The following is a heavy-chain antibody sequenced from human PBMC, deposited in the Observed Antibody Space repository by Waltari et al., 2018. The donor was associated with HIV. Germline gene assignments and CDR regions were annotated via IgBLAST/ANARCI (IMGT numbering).Heavy chain of an antibody. V-gene: IGHV4-61*02. CDR1: GGSISSGSYY. D-gene: IGHD5-18*01. CDR3: ARRAIQLWFYAFDI. J-gene: IGHJ3*02. Sequence: QVQLQESGPGLVKPSQTLSLTCTVSGGSISSGSYYWSWIRQPAGKGLEWIGRIYTSGSTNYNPSLKSRVTISVDTSKTQFSLKLSSVTAADTAVYYCARRAIQLWFYAFDIWGQGTMVTVSS. CDR2: IYTSGST.